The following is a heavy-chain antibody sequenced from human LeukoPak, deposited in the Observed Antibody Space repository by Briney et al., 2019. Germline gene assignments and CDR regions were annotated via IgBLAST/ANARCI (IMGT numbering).Heavy chain of an antibody. CDR3: ARGFSGSYPNRVY. CDR2: ISSSSTDI. V-gene: IGHV3-21*01. CDR1: GFTFSSYA. D-gene: IGHD1-26*01. J-gene: IGHJ4*02. Sequence: GGSLRLSCAASGFTFSSYAMNWVRQAPGKGLEWVSSISSSSTDIFYADSVKGRFTISRDNAKNSLYLQMNSLRAEDTAVYYCARGFSGSYPNRVYWGQGTLVTVSS.